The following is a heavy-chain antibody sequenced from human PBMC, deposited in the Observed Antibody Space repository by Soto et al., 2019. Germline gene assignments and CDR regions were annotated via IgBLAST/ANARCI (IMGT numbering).Heavy chain of an antibody. CDR2: INDGGTT. J-gene: IGHJ4*02. CDR3: ARGVPGYSSSWYAY. D-gene: IGHD6-13*01. Sequence: SETLSLTCAVYGGSFSGHYWSWIRQPPGKGLEWIGEINDGGTTNYNPSLKSRVTISVDTSKNQFSLKLRSVTAADTALYYCARGVPGYSSSWYAYWGQGTLVNVSS. V-gene: IGHV4-34*01. CDR1: GGSFSGHY.